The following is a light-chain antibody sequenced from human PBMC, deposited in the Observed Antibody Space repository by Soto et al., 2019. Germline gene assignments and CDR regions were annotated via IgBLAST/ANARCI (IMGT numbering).Light chain of an antibody. CDR3: QQYYSAPQLT. J-gene: IGKJ4*01. CDR2: WAS. Sequence: DIVMTQSPDSLTVSLGERATINCKSSQSVLYSSNNKNYLAWYQQKPGQPPKLLIYWASTRESGVPDRFSGSGSGTDFTLTISSLLAEDVAVYYCQQYYSAPQLTFGGGTKVEIK. V-gene: IGKV4-1*01. CDR1: QSVLYSSNNKNY.